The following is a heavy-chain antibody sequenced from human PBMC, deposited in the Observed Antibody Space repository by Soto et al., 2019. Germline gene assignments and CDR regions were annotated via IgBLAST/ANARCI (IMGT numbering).Heavy chain of an antibody. CDR3: AKYDFWSGYPYWFDP. J-gene: IGHJ5*02. CDR1: GYTFTSYG. D-gene: IGHD3-3*01. CDR2: ISAYNGNT. V-gene: IGHV1-18*01. Sequence: ASVKVSCKASGYTFTSYGISWVRQAPGQGLEWMGWISAYNGNTNYAQKLQGRVTMTTDTSTSTAYMELRSLRSDDTAVYYCAKYDFWSGYPYWFDPWGQGTLVTVSS.